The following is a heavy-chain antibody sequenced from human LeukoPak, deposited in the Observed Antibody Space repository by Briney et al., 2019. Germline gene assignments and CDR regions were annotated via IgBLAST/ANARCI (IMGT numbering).Heavy chain of an antibody. V-gene: IGHV3-21*01. CDR1: GFNFRSYA. CDR2: ISSSSTYI. Sequence: GGSLRLSCAASGFNFRSYAMTWVRQAPGKGLEWVSSISSSSTYIYYADSVKGRFTISRDNAKNSLYLQMNSLRAEDTAVYYCARDTLGYCSGGSCYSFDYWGQGTLVTVSS. D-gene: IGHD2-15*01. CDR3: ARDTLGYCSGGSCYSFDY. J-gene: IGHJ4*02.